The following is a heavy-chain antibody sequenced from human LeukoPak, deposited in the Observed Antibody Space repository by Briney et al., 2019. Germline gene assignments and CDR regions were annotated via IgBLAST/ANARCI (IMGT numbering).Heavy chain of an antibody. J-gene: IGHJ4*02. CDR2: IAYDGSRA. V-gene: IGHV3-33*01. CDR1: GFTFSSYG. D-gene: IGHD1-14*01. CDR3: TRYNNDHFDY. Sequence: QAGGSLRLSCAASGFTFSSYGMHWVRQAPGKGLEWVAVIAYDGSRAFYADSVKGRFTISRDNSKSTMSVQMDDLRAEDTAVYYCTRYNNDHFDYWGQGTLVTVSS.